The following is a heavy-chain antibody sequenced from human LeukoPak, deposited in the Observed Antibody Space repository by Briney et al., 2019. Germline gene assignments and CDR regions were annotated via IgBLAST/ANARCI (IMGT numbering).Heavy chain of an antibody. J-gene: IGHJ4*02. D-gene: IGHD5-18*01. CDR1: GFTFDDYA. CDR3: AKDGSYSSYYFDY. Sequence: PTGGSLRLSCAASGFTFDDYAMHWVRQAPGKGLEWVSGISWNSGSIGYADSVKGRFTISRDNAKNSLYLQMNSLRAEDTALYYCAKDGSYSSYYFDYWGQGTLVTVSS. V-gene: IGHV3-9*01. CDR2: ISWNSGSI.